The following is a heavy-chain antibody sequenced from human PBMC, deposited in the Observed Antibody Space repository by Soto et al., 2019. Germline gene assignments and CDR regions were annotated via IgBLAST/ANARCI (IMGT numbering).Heavy chain of an antibody. CDR3: ARGYDSSGYYLDY. CDR2: IIPIFGAA. Sequence: QVQLVQSGAEVKKPGSSVKVSCKASGGTFSSYAISWVRQAPGQGLEWMGGIIPIFGAANYAQKFQGRVTITADEFTSTAYMELSSLRSDDTAVYYCARGYDSSGYYLDYWGQGTLVTVSS. D-gene: IGHD3-22*01. J-gene: IGHJ4*02. V-gene: IGHV1-69*12. CDR1: GGTFSSYA.